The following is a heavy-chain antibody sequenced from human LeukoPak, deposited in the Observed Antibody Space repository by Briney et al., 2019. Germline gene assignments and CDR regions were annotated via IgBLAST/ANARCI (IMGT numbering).Heavy chain of an antibody. CDR2: ISGSGGST. V-gene: IGHV3-23*01. CDR3: AKIDAYYYDSSGPNFDY. J-gene: IGHJ4*02. Sequence: GGSLGLSCAASGFTFSSYAMSWVRQAPGKGLEWVSAISGSGGSTYYADSVKGRFTISRDNSKNTLYLQMNSLRAEDTAVYYCAKIDAYYYDSSGPNFDYWGQGTLVTVSS. CDR1: GFTFSSYA. D-gene: IGHD3-22*01.